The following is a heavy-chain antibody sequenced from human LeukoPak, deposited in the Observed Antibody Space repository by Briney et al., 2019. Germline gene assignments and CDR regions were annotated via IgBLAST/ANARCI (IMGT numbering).Heavy chain of an antibody. J-gene: IGHJ4*02. D-gene: IGHD6-13*01. V-gene: IGHV1-18*01. CDR3: ARLAEACL. CDR1: GDTSTSFG. Sequence: GSLKVSSKAAGDTSTSFGISWLGHPPGQGLEWMGWISAYNGNTNYAQKLQGRVTMITVTSTSTAYMELRSLKSDDTAVYYCARLAEACLWGQVTLVT. CDR2: ISAYNGNT.